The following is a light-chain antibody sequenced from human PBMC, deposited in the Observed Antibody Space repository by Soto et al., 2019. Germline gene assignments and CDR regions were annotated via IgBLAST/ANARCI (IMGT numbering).Light chain of an antibody. J-gene: IGLJ2*01. Sequence: QSVLTQPPSASETPGQRVTISCSGSSSNIGTNTVNWYQQLPGTAPKLLIYSNDQRPSGVPDRISGSKSGTSASLAISGLQSEDEADYYCSAWDDSLRGRVFGGRTQLTVL. CDR2: SND. CDR1: SSNIGTNT. CDR3: SAWDDSLRGRV. V-gene: IGLV1-44*01.